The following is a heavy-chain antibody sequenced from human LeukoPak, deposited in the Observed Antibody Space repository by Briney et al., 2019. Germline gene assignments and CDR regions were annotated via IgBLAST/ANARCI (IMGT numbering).Heavy chain of an antibody. J-gene: IGHJ4*02. CDR1: GFSFSDYY. CDR3: ATINFRPY. CDR2: IRSGATTI. Sequence: GGSLRLSCEASGFSFSDYYMSCIRQPPGKGLEWIAYIRSGATTIYYADSVKGRFTISRDDAKNSLFLQMNSLRAEDTAIYYCATINFRPYWGQGTLVTVSS. V-gene: IGHV3-11*01. D-gene: IGHD1-1*01.